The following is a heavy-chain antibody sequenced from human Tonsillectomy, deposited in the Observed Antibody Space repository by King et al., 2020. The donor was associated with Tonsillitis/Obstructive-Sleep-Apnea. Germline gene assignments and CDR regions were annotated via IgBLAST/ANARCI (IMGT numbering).Heavy chain of an antibody. D-gene: IGHD3-3*01. V-gene: IGHV5-10-1*03. J-gene: IGHJ3*02. CDR3: ARHNYDFWSGCSTTPGDPGAFDI. Sequence: VQLVESGAEVKKPGESLRISCKGSGYSFTKYWISWVRQMPGKGLEWLGRIDPSDSYTNYSPSLQGHVTISADKSISTAHVQWSSLKASDTAIYYCARHNYDFWSGCSTTPGDPGAFDIWGQGTMVIVS. CDR1: GYSFTKYW. CDR2: IDPSDSYT.